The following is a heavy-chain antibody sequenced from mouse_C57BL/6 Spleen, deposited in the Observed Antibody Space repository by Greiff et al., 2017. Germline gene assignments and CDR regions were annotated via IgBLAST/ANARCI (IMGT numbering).Heavy chain of an antibody. V-gene: IGHV3-6*01. CDR3: ARTMVTTRAMDY. CDR2: ISYDGSN. Sequence: ESGPGLVKPSQSLSLTCSVTGYSITSGYYWNWIRQFPGNKLEWMGYISYDGSNNYNPSLKNRISITRDTSKNQFFLKLNSVTTEDTATYYCARTMVTTRAMDYWGQGTSVTVSS. J-gene: IGHJ4*01. CDR1: GYSITSGYY. D-gene: IGHD2-2*01.